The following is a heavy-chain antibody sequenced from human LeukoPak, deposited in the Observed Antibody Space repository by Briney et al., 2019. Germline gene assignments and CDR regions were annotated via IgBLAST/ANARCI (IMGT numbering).Heavy chain of an antibody. CDR1: GGGFNRYA. CDR3: ARSQPLAYFDL. J-gene: IGHJ2*01. Sequence: GASVKVSCKASGGGFNRYAISWVRQAPRQGLEWMGGIIPIFGTANYAQKFQGRVTITADKSTNTAYMELSSLRSEDTAVYYCARSQPLAYFDLWGRGTLVTVSS. V-gene: IGHV1-69*06. CDR2: IIPIFGTA.